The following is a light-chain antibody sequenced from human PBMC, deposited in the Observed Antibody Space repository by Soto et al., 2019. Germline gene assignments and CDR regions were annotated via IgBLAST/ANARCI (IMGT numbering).Light chain of an antibody. V-gene: IGKV1-5*03. CDR1: QTISSW. J-gene: IGKJ1*01. CDR3: QHYHSYSEA. Sequence: EIQMAPCPSTLSVSVGDRVTITCRASQTISSWLAWYQQKPGKAPKLLIYKASTLKSGVPSRFSGSGSGTEFTLTISSLQPDDFATYYRQHYHSYSEAFGQGTKVDIK. CDR2: KAS.